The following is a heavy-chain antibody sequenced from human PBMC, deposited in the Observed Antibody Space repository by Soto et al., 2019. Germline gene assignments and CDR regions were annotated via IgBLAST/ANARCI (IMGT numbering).Heavy chain of an antibody. D-gene: IGHD2-2*01. CDR1: GFTFSTYN. Sequence: GSLRLSCAASGFTFSTYNMNWVRQGPGKGLEWVSFISYSSTDIRYADSVKGRFTISRDNAKNSLYLQMNNLRAEDTAVYYCARPDCSGTGCHVIQYWGQGT. CDR3: ARPDCSGTGCHVIQY. J-gene: IGHJ1*01. CDR2: ISYSSTDI. V-gene: IGHV3-21*06.